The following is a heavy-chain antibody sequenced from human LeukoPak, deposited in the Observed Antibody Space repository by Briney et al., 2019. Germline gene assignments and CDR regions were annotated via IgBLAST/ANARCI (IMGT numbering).Heavy chain of an antibody. J-gene: IGHJ4*02. V-gene: IGHV4-59*01. D-gene: IGHD5-18*01. CDR3: ARSLGQYTYGLLGY. CDR1: GGSISNYY. CDR2: IYYSGST. Sequence: SETLSLTXTVSGGSISNYYWNWIRQPPGKGLEWIGSIYYSGSTNYNPSLKSRVTISVDTSKNQFSLKLSSVTAADTAVYYCARSLGQYTYGLLGYWGQGTLVTVSS.